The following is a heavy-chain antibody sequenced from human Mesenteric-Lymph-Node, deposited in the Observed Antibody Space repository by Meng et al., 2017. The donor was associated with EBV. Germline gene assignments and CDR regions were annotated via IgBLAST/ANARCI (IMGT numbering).Heavy chain of an antibody. CDR1: GGSISSSSYS. Sequence: PPQDPGPGLVKPSETLSLTCNVSGGSISSSSYSWGWIRQPPGKGLEWIGIIYYSGSTYYNPSLKSRVTISVDTSKNQFYLKLSSVTAADTAVYYCARDSRGMYYFDYWSQGTLVTVSS. CDR2: IYYSGST. CDR3: ARDSRGMYYFDY. J-gene: IGHJ4*02. D-gene: IGHD6-19*01. V-gene: IGHV4-39*07.